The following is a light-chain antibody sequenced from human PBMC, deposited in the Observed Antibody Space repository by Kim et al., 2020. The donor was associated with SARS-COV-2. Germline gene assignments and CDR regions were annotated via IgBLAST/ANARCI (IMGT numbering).Light chain of an antibody. V-gene: IGLV2-11*01. CDR2: DGN. CDR1: SRGVGGYNY. Sequence: SVTSSCTGASRGVGGYNYVSCYRKHAGKAPNIMIYDGNKRPAGVPDRFSGSKSGNTASLTISGLQAEDEADYYCCSYAGSYTLVFGGGTQLTVL. J-gene: IGLJ3*02. CDR3: CSYAGSYTLV.